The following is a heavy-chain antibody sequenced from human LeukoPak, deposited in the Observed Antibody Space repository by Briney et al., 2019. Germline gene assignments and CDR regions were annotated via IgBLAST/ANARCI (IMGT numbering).Heavy chain of an antibody. Sequence: PSQTLSLTCTVSGGSISNGGYYWSWIRQHPGKGLEWIGYIYYSGSTYYNPSLKSRVTISVDTSKNQFSLKLSSVTAADTAVYYCARDRYDILTGTSLGSDPWGQGTLVTVSS. CDR1: GGSISNGGYY. CDR2: IYYSGST. V-gene: IGHV4-31*03. D-gene: IGHD3-9*01. J-gene: IGHJ5*02. CDR3: ARDRYDILTGTSLGSDP.